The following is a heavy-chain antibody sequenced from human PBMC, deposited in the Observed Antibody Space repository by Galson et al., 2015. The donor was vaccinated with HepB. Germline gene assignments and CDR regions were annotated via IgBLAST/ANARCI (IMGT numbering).Heavy chain of an antibody. Sequence: SLRLSCAASGFTFSSYAMSWVRQAPGKGLEWVSAISGSGGSTYYADSVKGRFTISRDNSKNTLYLQMNSLRAEDTAVYYCAKVGRSGWYSDYWGQGTLVTVSS. CDR2: ISGSGGST. V-gene: IGHV3-23*01. CDR3: AKVGRSGWYSDY. J-gene: IGHJ4*02. D-gene: IGHD6-19*01. CDR1: GFTFSSYA.